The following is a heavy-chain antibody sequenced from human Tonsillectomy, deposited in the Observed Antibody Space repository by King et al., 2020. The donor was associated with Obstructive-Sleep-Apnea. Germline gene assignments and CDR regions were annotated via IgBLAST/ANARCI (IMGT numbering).Heavy chain of an antibody. CDR2: VRSKPYGGTT. CDR3: SRDGSYGSGSLTNWFDP. D-gene: IGHD3-10*01. J-gene: IGHJ5*02. CDR1: GFTFGDYA. V-gene: IGHV3-49*03. Sequence: VQLVESGGGLVQPGRSLRLSCIGSGFTFGDYAMSWFRQAPGKGLEWVGLVRSKPYGGTTDYAASVKGRFAISIDDSKSIAYLQMDILKTEDTALYYCSRDGSYGSGSLTNWFDPWGQGTLVTVS.